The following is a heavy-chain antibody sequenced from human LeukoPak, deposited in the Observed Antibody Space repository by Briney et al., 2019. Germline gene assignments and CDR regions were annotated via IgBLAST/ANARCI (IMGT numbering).Heavy chain of an antibody. D-gene: IGHD2-8*01. V-gene: IGHV3-7*01. J-gene: IGHJ4*02. CDR3: ARDSAVSSFDY. CDR1: GFTSSSYW. Sequence: PGGSLRLSCAASGFTSSSYWMSWVRQAPGKGLEWVANIKQDGSDKYYVDSVKGRFTISRDNAKNSLYLQMNSLRAEDTAVYYCARDSAVSSFDYWGQGTLVTVSS. CDR2: IKQDGSDK.